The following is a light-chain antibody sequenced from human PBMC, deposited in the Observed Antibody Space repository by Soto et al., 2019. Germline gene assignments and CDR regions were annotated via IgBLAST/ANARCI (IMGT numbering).Light chain of an antibody. Sequence: QSALTQPASVSWCPGQSSSISCPGTSSDAGAYNLVSWYQHLPDKATTLSISEVTKRPSGVSDRFSGSKSGNTASLTISGLQAEDEADYYCASLTTPNCGFGRGTKVTVL. CDR1: SSDAGAYNL. CDR2: EVT. CDR3: ASLTTPNCG. V-gene: IGLV2-14*01. J-gene: IGLJ1*01.